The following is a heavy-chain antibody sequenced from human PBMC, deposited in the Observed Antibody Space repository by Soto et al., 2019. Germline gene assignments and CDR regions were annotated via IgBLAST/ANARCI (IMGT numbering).Heavy chain of an antibody. D-gene: IGHD6-6*01. V-gene: IGHV1-18*01. CDR1: GYIFTTYG. Sequence: QVHLVQSGAEVKKPGASVKVSCKGSGYIFTTYGITWVRQAPGQGLEWMGWISAHNGNTNYAQKLQGRVTVTRDTSTSKAYRELRNLRSDDTAVYYCARGRDGDYWGQGALVTVSS. CDR2: ISAHNGNT. J-gene: IGHJ4*02. CDR3: ARGRDGDY.